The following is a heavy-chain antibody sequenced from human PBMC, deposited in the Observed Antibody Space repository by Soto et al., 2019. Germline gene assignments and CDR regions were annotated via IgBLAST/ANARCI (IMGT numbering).Heavy chain of an antibody. J-gene: IGHJ4*02. CDR1: GDSVSSNSSA. V-gene: IGHV6-1*01. D-gene: IGHD4-17*01. CDR3: ARSSPSVTTPFDY. Sequence: PSQTLSLTCVISGDSVSSNSSAWSWIRQSPSRGLEWLGRTCYRSKWYTNYAVSVKSRITINADTSKNQFSLQLNSVTPEDTAVYLCARSSPSVTTPFDYRGQGTLVTVSS. CDR2: TCYRSKWYT.